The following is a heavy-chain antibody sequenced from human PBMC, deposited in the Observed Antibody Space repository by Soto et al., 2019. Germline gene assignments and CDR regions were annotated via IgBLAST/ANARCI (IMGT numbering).Heavy chain of an antibody. CDR1: GGSFSGYY. CDR2: INHSGST. Sequence: KSSETLSLTCXVYGGSFSGYYWSWIRQPPGKGLEWIGEINHSGSTNYNPSLKSRVTISVDTSKNQFSLKLSSVTAADTAVYYCARLRFLEWSRWYYYYMDVWGKGTTVTVSS. D-gene: IGHD3-3*01. CDR3: ARLRFLEWSRWYYYYMDV. J-gene: IGHJ6*03. V-gene: IGHV4-34*01.